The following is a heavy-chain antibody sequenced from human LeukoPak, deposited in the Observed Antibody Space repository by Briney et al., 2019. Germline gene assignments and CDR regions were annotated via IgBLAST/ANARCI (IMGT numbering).Heavy chain of an antibody. CDR2: VYYSGST. D-gene: IGHD3-10*01. J-gene: IGHJ4*02. CDR3: ARHYYGSGLYDY. V-gene: IGHV4-39*01. CDR1: GGSISSTSYY. Sequence: PSETLSLTCTVSGGSISSTSYYWGWIRQPPGKGLEWIGGVYYSGSTYYNPSLKSRVTISVDTSKNQFSLKLSSVTAADTAIYYGARHYYGSGLYDYWGQGTLVTVSS.